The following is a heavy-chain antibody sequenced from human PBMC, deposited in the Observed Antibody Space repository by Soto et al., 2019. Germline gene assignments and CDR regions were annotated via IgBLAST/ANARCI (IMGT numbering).Heavy chain of an antibody. CDR3: ARDRVAGIWGDAFDI. D-gene: IGHD3-16*01. Sequence: ASVKVSCKTSGYTFTNHGLNWVRQAPGQGLEWMGWINPYNANTNYAQKLQGRVTMTTDTSTTTAYMDLRSLTSDDTAVYYCARDRVAGIWGDAFDIWGQGTVVTVSS. J-gene: IGHJ3*02. CDR1: GYTFTNHG. V-gene: IGHV1-18*04. CDR2: INPYNANT.